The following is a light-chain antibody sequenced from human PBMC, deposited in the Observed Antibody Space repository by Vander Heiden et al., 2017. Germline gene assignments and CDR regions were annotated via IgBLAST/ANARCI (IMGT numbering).Light chain of an antibody. J-gene: IGKJ3*01. CDR2: ATS. CDR1: QSGSSY. Sequence: EIVMTQSPATLSVSPGERATISCRASQSGSSYLAWYQQKPGQPPRLLIYATSTRATGIPDRFSGSGSGTDFTLTISSLQSEDFAVYYCQQYKDWPKVTFGPGTKVAIK. CDR3: QQYKDWPKVT. V-gene: IGKV3-15*01.